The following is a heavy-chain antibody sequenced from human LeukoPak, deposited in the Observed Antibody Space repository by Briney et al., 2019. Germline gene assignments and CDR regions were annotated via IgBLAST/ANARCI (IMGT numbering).Heavy chain of an antibody. V-gene: IGHV1-46*01. Sequence: GASVKVSCKASGYTFTSYYMHWVRQAPGQGLEWMGIINPSGGSTSYAQKFQGRVTMTTDTCTSTVYMELSSLRSEYTAVYYCASSAGITIFESLFDPWGQGTLVTVSS. CDR3: ASSAGITIFESLFDP. CDR2: INPSGGST. D-gene: IGHD3-3*01. CDR1: GYTFTSYY. J-gene: IGHJ5*02.